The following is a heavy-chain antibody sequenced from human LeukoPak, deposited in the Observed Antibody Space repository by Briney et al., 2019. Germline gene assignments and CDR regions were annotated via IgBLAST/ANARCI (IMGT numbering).Heavy chain of an antibody. Sequence: PGGSLRLSCAASGFTFSTYWMSWVRQAAGKGLEWVANIKQDGSETNYVDSVKGRFTISRDNAKNSLFLQMNSLRAEDTALYYCARDLRGFDYWGQGTLVTVSS. CDR1: GFTFSTYW. CDR2: IKQDGSET. CDR3: ARDLRGFDY. J-gene: IGHJ4*02. V-gene: IGHV3-7*01.